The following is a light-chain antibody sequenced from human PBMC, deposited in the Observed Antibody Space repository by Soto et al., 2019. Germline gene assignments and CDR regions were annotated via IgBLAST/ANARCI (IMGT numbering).Light chain of an antibody. CDR2: GAS. V-gene: IGKV3-20*01. CDR3: QQYGSSPIT. CDR1: QSVISTY. J-gene: IGKJ5*01. Sequence: EFVLTRCPCHMPLSPGERATLSCRASQSVISTYLAWYQQKPGQTPRLLIYGASSRATGIPDRFSGSGSGTDFALTISRLEPEDFAVYYCQQYGSSPITFGQGTRLEIK.